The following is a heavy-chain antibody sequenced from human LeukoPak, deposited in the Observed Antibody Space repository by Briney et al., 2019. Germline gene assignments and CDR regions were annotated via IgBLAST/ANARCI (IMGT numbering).Heavy chain of an antibody. J-gene: IGHJ4*02. D-gene: IGHD3-16*01. CDR2: INHNGTEK. V-gene: IGHV3-7*01. CDR3: ARDGGDLWPLDE. Sequence: GGSLRLSCAASGFTFNTFWMTWVRQDPGKGLEWVANINHNGTEKYYMDSVGGRFTISRDNAKNSLSLEMKSLRLDDTAVYYCARDGGDLWPLDEWGRGTLVTVSS. CDR1: GFTFNTFW.